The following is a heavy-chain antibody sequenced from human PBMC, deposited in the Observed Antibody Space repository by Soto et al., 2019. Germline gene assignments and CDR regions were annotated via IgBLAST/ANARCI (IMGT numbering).Heavy chain of an antibody. CDR1: GYTFTSYG. CDR3: ARGQYYYYMDV. Sequence: QVQLVQSGAEVKKPGASVRVSCKASGYTFTSYGVSWVRQAPGQGPEWMGWISASNGNTKYAQKFQGRVTMTTDTSTTTAYMELRSLRSDDTVVYYCARGQYYYYMDVWGKGTTVTISS. J-gene: IGHJ6*03. V-gene: IGHV1-18*01. D-gene: IGHD4-4*01. CDR2: ISASNGNT.